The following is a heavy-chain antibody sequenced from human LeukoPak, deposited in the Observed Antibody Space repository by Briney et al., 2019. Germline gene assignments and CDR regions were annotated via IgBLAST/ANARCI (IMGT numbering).Heavy chain of an antibody. V-gene: IGHV1-69*06. CDR3: ARGDFGGYDPYYYYYYMDV. J-gene: IGHJ6*03. Sequence: SVKVSCKASGYTFTGNYMHWVRQAPGQGLGWMGGIIPIFDTANYAQKFQGRVTITADKSTSTAYMELYSLRSEDTAVYYCARGDFGGYDPYYYYYYMDVWGKGTTVTVSS. CDR2: IIPIFDTA. D-gene: IGHD5-12*01. CDR1: GYTFTGNY.